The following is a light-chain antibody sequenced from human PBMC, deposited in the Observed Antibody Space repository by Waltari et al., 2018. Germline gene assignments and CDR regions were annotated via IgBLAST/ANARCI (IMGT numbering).Light chain of an antibody. CDR1: SSDIGRYDI. V-gene: IGLV2-23*02. J-gene: IGLJ3*02. CDR2: DVS. Sequence: QSALTQPAAVSGSPGQSVTISCTGASSDIGRYDIVSWYQQHPGKAPKRVISDVSKRPSGVSDRFSGSKSGDTDSLTISGLQFEDEADYYCCSYAGNYVWVFGGGTRLTVL. CDR3: CSYAGNYVWV.